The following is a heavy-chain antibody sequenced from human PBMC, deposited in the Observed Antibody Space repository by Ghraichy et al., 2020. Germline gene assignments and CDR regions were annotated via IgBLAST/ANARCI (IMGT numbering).Heavy chain of an antibody. V-gene: IGHV4-59*08. J-gene: IGHJ4*02. Sequence: SETLSLTCTVSGGSISNYYWSWIRQPPGKGLEWIGYIYYTGSTNYNPSPKSRVTISVDTSKNQFSLALRSVIAADTAVYYWGRHKSPGFDYWGRGTLVTVSS. CDR3: GRHKSPGFDY. CDR2: IYYTGST. CDR1: GGSISNYY.